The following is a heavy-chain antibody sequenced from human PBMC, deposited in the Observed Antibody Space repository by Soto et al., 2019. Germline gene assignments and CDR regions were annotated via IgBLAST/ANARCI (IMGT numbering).Heavy chain of an antibody. CDR3: ARRWGLSYQNLSVDLFDY. CDR1: GGSISSSSYY. CDR2: IYYSGST. D-gene: IGHD2-21*01. Sequence: SETLSLTCTVSGGSISSSSYYWGWIRQPPGKGLEWIGSIYYSGSTYYNPSLKSRVTISVDTSKNQFSLKLSSVTAADTAVYYCARRWGLSYQNLSVDLFDYWGQGTLVTVSS. J-gene: IGHJ4*02. V-gene: IGHV4-39*01.